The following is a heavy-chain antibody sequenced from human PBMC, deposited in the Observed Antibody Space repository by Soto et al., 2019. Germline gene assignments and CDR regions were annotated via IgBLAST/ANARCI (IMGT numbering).Heavy chain of an antibody. CDR1: GFTFSTYS. D-gene: IGHD3-22*01. J-gene: IGHJ4*02. Sequence: PGGSLRLSCAASGFTFSTYSMNWVRQAPGKGLEWVSYISSSSSTIFYTDSVKGRFTVSRDNAKNSLYLQMNSLRAEDTAAYYCAIPTYYYDSSGPPAYWSQGTLVTVSS. CDR3: AIPTYYYDSSGPPAY. CDR2: ISSSSSTI. V-gene: IGHV3-48*01.